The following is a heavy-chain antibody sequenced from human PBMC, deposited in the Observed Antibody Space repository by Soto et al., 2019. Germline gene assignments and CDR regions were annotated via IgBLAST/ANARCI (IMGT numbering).Heavy chain of an antibody. J-gene: IGHJ5*02. CDR3: ARNFCRRTSCNLPNWFDL. V-gene: IGHV3-7*01. CDR2: IKQDGSER. CDR1: GFTFSNSW. Sequence: EVQLVESGGGLVQPGGSLRLSCAASGFTFSNSWMSWVRQAPGKGLGWVATIKQDGSERYYVGSVKGRFTISRDNAKNSLYLQMDSLGAEDTAVYYCARNFCRRTSCNLPNWFDLWGQGTLVTVSS. D-gene: IGHD2-2*01.